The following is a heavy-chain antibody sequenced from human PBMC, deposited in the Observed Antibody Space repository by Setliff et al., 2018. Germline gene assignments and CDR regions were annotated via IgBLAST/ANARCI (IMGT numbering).Heavy chain of an antibody. D-gene: IGHD6-19*01. CDR1: GVSISSGSYYY. Sequence: SETLSLTCTVSGVSISSGSYYYWSWIRQPAGKGLEWIGQIYTSVNTNFSPSLKSRVTISLDTSKNQFSLNLTSVTAADTAVYYCARASSGWYSAYYYYMDVWGKGTTVTVSS. CDR3: ARASSGWYSAYYYYMDV. CDR2: IYTSVNT. V-gene: IGHV4-61*09. J-gene: IGHJ6*03.